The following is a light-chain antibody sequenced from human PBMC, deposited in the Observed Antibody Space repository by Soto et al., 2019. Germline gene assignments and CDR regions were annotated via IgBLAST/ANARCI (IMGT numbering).Light chain of an antibody. J-gene: IGKJ2*01. CDR3: QQYNTYSYT. Sequence: DIPMTQSPSTLSASVGDRVTITCRASQSISNWLAWYQQRPGEAPKLLMYDASTLENWVPSRFSGSGSGTEFTLTISGLRPDDFATYYCQQYNTYSYTFGHGTKLEIK. V-gene: IGKV1-5*01. CDR1: QSISNW. CDR2: DAS.